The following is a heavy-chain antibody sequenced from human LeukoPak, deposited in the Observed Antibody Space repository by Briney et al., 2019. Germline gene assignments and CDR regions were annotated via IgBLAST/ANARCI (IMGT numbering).Heavy chain of an antibody. D-gene: IGHD6-13*01. V-gene: IGHV3-23*01. CDR1: GFTFSSYA. J-gene: IGHJ4*02. CDR3: ANLGEAACTLDY. Sequence: GGSLRLSCAASGFTFSSYAMSWVRQAPGKGLEWVSAISGNGGITYYADSVKGRFTISRDNSKNTLYLQMSSLRAEDTAVYYCANLGEAACTLDYWGQGTLVTVSS. CDR2: ISGNGGIT.